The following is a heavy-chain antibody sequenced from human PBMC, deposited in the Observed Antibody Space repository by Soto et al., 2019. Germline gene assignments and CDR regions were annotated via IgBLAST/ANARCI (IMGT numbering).Heavy chain of an antibody. CDR1: GASVSSGSYY. J-gene: IGHJ3*02. CDR2: IYYSGST. CDR3: AREDYYDSSGYYYRAFDI. D-gene: IGHD3-22*01. Sequence: QVQLQESGPGLVKPSETLSLTCTVSGASVSSGSYYWSWIRQPPGQGLEWIGYIYYSGSTNYNPSLKSRLTISVDTSKNQFSLTLSSVTAADTAVYYCAREDYYDSSGYYYRAFDIWGQGTMVTVSS. V-gene: IGHV4-61*01.